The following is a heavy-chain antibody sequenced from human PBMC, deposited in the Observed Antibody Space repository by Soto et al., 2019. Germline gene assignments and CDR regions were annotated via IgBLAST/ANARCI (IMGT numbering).Heavy chain of an antibody. CDR2: IWYDGSNK. CDR1: GFTCSSYG. Sequence: TGGSLRLSCAASGFTCSSYGMHWVRQAPGKGLEWVAVIWYDGSNKYYADSVKGRFTISRDNSKNTLYLQMNSLRAEDTAVYYCARDVEAAENWFDPWGQGTLVTVSS. CDR3: ARDVEAAENWFDP. V-gene: IGHV3-33*01. J-gene: IGHJ5*02. D-gene: IGHD6-13*01.